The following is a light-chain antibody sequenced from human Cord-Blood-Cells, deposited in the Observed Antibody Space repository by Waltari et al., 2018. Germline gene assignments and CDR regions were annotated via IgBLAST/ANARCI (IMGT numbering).Light chain of an antibody. Sequence: EIVMTQHPATPSVFPGERATLSCRASQSVSSNLAWYQQKPGQAPRLLIYGASTRATGIPAKFSGSGSATEFTLTISSLQSEDFAVYYCQQYNNWPPLTFGQGTKVEIK. J-gene: IGKJ1*01. V-gene: IGKV3-15*01. CDR2: GAS. CDR1: QSVSSN. CDR3: QQYNNWPPLT.